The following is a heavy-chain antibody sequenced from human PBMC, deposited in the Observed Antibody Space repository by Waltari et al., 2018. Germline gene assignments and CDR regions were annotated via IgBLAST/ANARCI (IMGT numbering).Heavy chain of an antibody. J-gene: IGHJ4*02. Sequence: EVQLVESGGGLVQPGGSLSLSCTASGLTFSRYSMVWVRQAPGKGLEWVATIKQDGSESYYVDSVKGRFTFSRDNAKNSLYLQMNSLRAEDTAVYYCARPYSSGWYINFDYWGQGTLVTVSS. CDR1: GLTFSRYS. V-gene: IGHV3-7*01. CDR2: IKQDGSES. D-gene: IGHD6-19*01. CDR3: ARPYSSGWYINFDY.